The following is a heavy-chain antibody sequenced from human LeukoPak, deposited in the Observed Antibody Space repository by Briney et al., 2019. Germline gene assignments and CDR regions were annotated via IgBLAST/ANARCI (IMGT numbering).Heavy chain of an antibody. D-gene: IGHD3-22*01. V-gene: IGHV3-53*01. CDR1: GFTVSSNY. CDR2: IYSGGST. J-gene: IGHJ3*02. Sequence: GGSLRLSCAASGFTVSSNYMSWVRQAPGKGLEWVSVIYSGGSTYYVDSVEGRFIISRDNSKNTVYLQMNRLRAEDTAVYYCARDRPTVDSTGYYSRHDAFDIWGQGTMVTVSS. CDR3: ARDRPTVDSTGYYSRHDAFDI.